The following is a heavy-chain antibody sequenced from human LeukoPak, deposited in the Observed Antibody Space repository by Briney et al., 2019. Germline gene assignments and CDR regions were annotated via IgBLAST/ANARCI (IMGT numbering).Heavy chain of an antibody. Sequence: GGSLRLSCAASGFTFSSHGMHWVRQAPGKGLEWVSAISGSGGSTYYADSVKGRFTISRDNSKNTLFMQMNSLRAEDTAVYYCAKRYCSGGTCYPLDYWGQGTLVTVSS. V-gene: IGHV3-23*01. J-gene: IGHJ4*02. CDR1: GFTFSSHG. CDR3: AKRYCSGGTCYPLDY. D-gene: IGHD2-15*01. CDR2: ISGSGGST.